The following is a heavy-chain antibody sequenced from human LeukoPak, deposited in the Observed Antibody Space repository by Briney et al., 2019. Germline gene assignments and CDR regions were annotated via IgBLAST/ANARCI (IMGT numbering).Heavy chain of an antibody. CDR1: GGSFSGYY. Sequence: SETLSLTCAVYGGSFSGYYWSWIRQPPGKGLEWIGYTYYSGSTYYNPSLKSRVTISVDTSKNQFSLKLSSVTAADTAVYYCARAPVDDSGYDYYFDYWGQGTLVTVSS. V-gene: IGHV4-30-4*01. D-gene: IGHD5-12*01. CDR2: TYYSGST. J-gene: IGHJ4*02. CDR3: ARAPVDDSGYDYYFDY.